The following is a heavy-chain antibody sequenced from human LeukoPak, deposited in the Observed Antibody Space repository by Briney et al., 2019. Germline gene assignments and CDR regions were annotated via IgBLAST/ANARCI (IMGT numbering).Heavy chain of an antibody. V-gene: IGHV4-39*02. J-gene: IGHJ4*02. CDR1: GGSITSGSYY. D-gene: IGHD6-13*01. CDR3: ARGWYDGGKVFDY. Sequence: SETLSLTCTVDGGSITSGSYYWGWLRQPPGKGPQWIGRIYYSGSTYYNPSLKSRVTISVDTSKKHFSPKSSPVIAPDPAACSCARGWYDGGKVFDYWSQGTLVTVSS. CDR2: IYYSGST.